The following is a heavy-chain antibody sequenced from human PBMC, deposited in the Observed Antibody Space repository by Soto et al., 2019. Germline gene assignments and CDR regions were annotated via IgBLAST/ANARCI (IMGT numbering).Heavy chain of an antibody. CDR2: FDPEDGET. CDR1: GYTLTELS. Sequence: ASVKVSCKVSGYTLTELSMHWVRQAPGKGLEWMGGFDPEDGETIYAQKFQGRVTMTEGTSTDTAYMELSSLRSEDTAVYYCATDGSLPATNYYYYGMDVWGQGTTVTVSS. D-gene: IGHD2-15*01. J-gene: IGHJ6*02. V-gene: IGHV1-24*01. CDR3: ATDGSLPATNYYYYGMDV.